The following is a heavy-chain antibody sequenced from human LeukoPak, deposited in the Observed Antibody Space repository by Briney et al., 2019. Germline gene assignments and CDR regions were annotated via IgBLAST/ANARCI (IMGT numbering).Heavy chain of an antibody. D-gene: IGHD5-18*01. CDR3: AKRGYSYGSGLDY. Sequence: GGSLRLSCAASGFTFTSYGMHWVRQAPGKGLEWVAFIRYDGSNKYYADSVKGRFTIFRDNSKNTLYLQMNSLRAEDTAVYYCAKRGYSYGSGLDYWGQGILVTVSS. V-gene: IGHV3-30*02. CDR2: IRYDGSNK. CDR1: GFTFTSYG. J-gene: IGHJ4*02.